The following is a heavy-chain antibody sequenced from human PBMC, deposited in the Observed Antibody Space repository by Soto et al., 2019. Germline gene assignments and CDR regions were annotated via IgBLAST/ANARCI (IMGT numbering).Heavy chain of an antibody. J-gene: IGHJ4*02. CDR3: ARVPRYSGSDYFDS. V-gene: IGHV3-11*05. CDR2: ISSSSSYT. Sequence: QVQLVESGGGLVKPGGSLRLSCAASGFTFSDYYMSWIRQAPGKGLEWVSYISSSSSYTNYADSVKGRFTISRDNAKNSRYLKMNSLRAEDTAVDYCARVPRYSGSDYFDSWGQGTLVTVSS. CDR1: GFTFSDYY. D-gene: IGHD1-26*01.